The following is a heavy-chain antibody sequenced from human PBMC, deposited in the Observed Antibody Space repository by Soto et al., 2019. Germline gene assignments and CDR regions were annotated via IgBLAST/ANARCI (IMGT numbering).Heavy chain of an antibody. CDR3: ARDLGYSYGFPSYYYYYGMDV. Sequence: QVQLVESGGGVVQPGRSLRLSCAASGFTFSSYGMHWVRQAPGKGLEWVAVIWYDGSNKYYADSVKGRFTISRDNYKNTLYLQMNSLRAEDTAVYYCARDLGYSYGFPSYYYYYGMDVWGQGTTVTVSS. V-gene: IGHV3-33*01. J-gene: IGHJ6*02. CDR2: IWYDGSNK. D-gene: IGHD5-18*01. CDR1: GFTFSSYG.